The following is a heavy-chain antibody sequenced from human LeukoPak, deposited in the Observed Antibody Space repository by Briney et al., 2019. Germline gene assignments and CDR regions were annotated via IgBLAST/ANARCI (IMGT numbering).Heavy chain of an antibody. CDR1: GFTFSSYG. CDR3: AKDLDYYGSGSPILDY. CDR2: IRYDGSNK. Sequence: GGSLRLSCAASGFTFSSYGMHWVRQAPGKGLEWVAFIRYDGSNKYYADSVKGRFTISRDNSKNTLYLQMNSLRAEDTAVYYCAKDLDYYGSGSPILDYWGQGTLVTVSS. D-gene: IGHD3-10*01. V-gene: IGHV3-30*02. J-gene: IGHJ4*02.